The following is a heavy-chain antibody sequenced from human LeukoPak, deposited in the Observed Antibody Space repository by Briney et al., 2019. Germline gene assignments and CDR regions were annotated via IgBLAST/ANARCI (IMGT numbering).Heavy chain of an antibody. J-gene: IGHJ4*02. Sequence: SETLSLNCTVSGGSISNYYWNWLRQPPGKGLEWIGYIYYSGSTNYNPSLSGRFTMSLDTSKNQFSLRLTPVTAADTSVYYCARGFASKSTYFDYWGQGTLVTVSS. CDR2: IYYSGST. CDR3: ARGFASKSTYFDY. CDR1: GGSISNYY. V-gene: IGHV4-59*01.